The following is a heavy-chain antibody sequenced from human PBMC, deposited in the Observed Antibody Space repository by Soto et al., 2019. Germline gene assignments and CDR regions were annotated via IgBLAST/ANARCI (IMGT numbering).Heavy chain of an antibody. CDR2: IAYDGNNK. V-gene: IGHV3-30*18. CDR1: GFTFSSFA. CDR3: AKGTPVNGDYALDY. D-gene: IGHD4-17*01. J-gene: IGHJ4*02. Sequence: GGSLRLSCAASGFTFSSFAMHWVRQAPGKGLEWVALIAYDGNNKYFADSVKGRFTISRDNSKDTVYLQMDSLRPEDTAVYYCAKGTPVNGDYALDYWGQGSLVTVSS.